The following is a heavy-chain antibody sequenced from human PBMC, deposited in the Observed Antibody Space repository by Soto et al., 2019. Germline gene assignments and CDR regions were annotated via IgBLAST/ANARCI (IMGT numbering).Heavy chain of an antibody. D-gene: IGHD2-15*01. Sequence: ASVKVSSKAPGYTFTGYYMHWVRQAPGQELEWMGWINPNSGGTNYAQKFQGRVTMTRDTSISTAYMEPSRLRSGDTAVYYCARGWGIVVVVAAMVYGMDVWGQGTTVTVSS. CDR1: GYTFTGYY. V-gene: IGHV1-2*02. CDR2: INPNSGGT. CDR3: ARGWGIVVVVAAMVYGMDV. J-gene: IGHJ6*02.